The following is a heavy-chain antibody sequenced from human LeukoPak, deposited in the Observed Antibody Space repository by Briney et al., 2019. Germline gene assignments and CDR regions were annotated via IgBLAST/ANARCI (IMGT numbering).Heavy chain of an antibody. CDR2: INSNSGGT. CDR3: ARDYPSYCSSTSCYKDESH. V-gene: IGHV1-2*02. Sequence: GASVKVSCKASGYTFTGYYMHWVRQAPGQGLEWMGWINSNSGGTNYAQKFQGRVTMTRDTSISTAYMELSRLRSDDTAVYYCARDYPSYCSSTSCYKDESHWGQGTLVTVSS. CDR1: GYTFTGYY. J-gene: IGHJ4*02. D-gene: IGHD2-2*02.